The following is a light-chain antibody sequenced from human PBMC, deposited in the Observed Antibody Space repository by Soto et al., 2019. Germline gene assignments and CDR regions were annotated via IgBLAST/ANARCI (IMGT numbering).Light chain of an antibody. Sequence: DIVMTQSPLSLPVTPGEPASISCRSSQSLLHSNGYNYLDWYLQKPGQSPQLLIYLGSNRASGVPERFSGSGSGTDFTLKISRGEAEDVGVYYCMQALQTPWTFGQGTKVEIK. V-gene: IGKV2-28*01. CDR3: MQALQTPWT. J-gene: IGKJ1*01. CDR2: LGS. CDR1: QSLLHSNGYNY.